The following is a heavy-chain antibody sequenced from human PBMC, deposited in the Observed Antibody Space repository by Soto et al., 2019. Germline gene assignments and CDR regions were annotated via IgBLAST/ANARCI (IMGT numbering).Heavy chain of an antibody. D-gene: IGHD5-12*01. CDR3: AREGSQYSGYDRPTYYFDY. CDR2: ISYDGSNK. J-gene: IGHJ4*02. Sequence: GGSLRLSCAASGFTFSSYAMHWVRQAPGKGLEWVAVISYDGSNKYYADSVKGRFTISRDNSKNTLYLQMNSLRAEDTAVYYCAREGSQYSGYDRPTYYFDYWGQGTLVTVSS. CDR1: GFTFSSYA. V-gene: IGHV3-30-3*01.